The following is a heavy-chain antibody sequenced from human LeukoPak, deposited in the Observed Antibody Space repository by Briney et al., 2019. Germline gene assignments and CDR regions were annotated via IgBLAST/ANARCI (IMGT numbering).Heavy chain of an antibody. D-gene: IGHD3-10*01. V-gene: IGHV3-23*01. CDR2: ISGSGGST. J-gene: IGHJ6*02. Sequence: GGSLRLSFAASGFTFSSYAMSWVRQAPGKGLEWVSAISGSGGSTYYADSVKGRFTISRDNSKSTLYLQMNSLKAEDTAVYYCAKDMGDYYYYGMDVWGQGTTVTVSS. CDR3: AKDMGDYYYYGMDV. CDR1: GFTFSSYA.